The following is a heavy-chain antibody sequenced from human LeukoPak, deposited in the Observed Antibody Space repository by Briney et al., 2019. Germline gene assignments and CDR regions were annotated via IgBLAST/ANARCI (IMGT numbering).Heavy chain of an antibody. Sequence: PSETLSLTCTVSGGSISSYYWSWIRQPPGKGLEWIGCIYYSGSTNYNPSLKSRVTISVDTSKNQFSLKLSSVTAADTAVYYCAGWIQLWSAYYFDYWGQGTLVTVSS. J-gene: IGHJ4*02. CDR3: AGWIQLWSAYYFDY. CDR2: IYYSGST. D-gene: IGHD5-18*01. V-gene: IGHV4-59*01. CDR1: GGSISSYY.